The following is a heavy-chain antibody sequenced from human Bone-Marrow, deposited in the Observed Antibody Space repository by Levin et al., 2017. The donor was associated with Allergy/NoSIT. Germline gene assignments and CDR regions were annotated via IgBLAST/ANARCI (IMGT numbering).Heavy chain of an antibody. V-gene: IGHV3-7*01. D-gene: IGHD3-10*01. Sequence: GGSLRLSCAASGFTFSSSWMSWVRQAPGKGLEWVANIKQDGSEQYYVGSVKGRFTISRDNAKNSLFLQMNSLRAEDTAVYYCARDRLWGGNFYKQAVNFDYWGQGTLVTVSS. J-gene: IGHJ4*02. CDR3: ARDRLWGGNFYKQAVNFDY. CDR1: GFTFSSSW. CDR2: IKQDGSEQ.